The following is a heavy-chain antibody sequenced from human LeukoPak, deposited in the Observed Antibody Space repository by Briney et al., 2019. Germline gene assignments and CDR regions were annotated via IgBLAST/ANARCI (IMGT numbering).Heavy chain of an antibody. Sequence: GGSLRLPCAASGFTFDDYAMHWVRQAPGKGLEWVSSISSSSSYIYYADSVKGRFTISRDNAKNSLYLQMNSLRAEDTAVYYCARDEGSLAVTAVYYYYHMDVWGKGTTVTVSS. CDR2: ISSSSSYI. CDR3: ARDEGSLAVTAVYYYYHMDV. J-gene: IGHJ6*03. CDR1: GFTFDDYA. V-gene: IGHV3-21*01. D-gene: IGHD2-21*02.